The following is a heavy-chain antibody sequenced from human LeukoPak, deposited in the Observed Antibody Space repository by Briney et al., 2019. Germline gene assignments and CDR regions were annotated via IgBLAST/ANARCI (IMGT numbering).Heavy chain of an antibody. Sequence: SETLSLTCTVSGGSISSGGYYWSWIRQPPGKGLEWIGEINHSGNTNYNPSLKSRVTISVDTSKNQFSLKLSSVTAADTAVYYCARRWGIAAPLDPWGQGTLVTVSS. CDR2: INHSGNT. D-gene: IGHD6-13*01. V-gene: IGHV4-61*08. CDR3: ARRWGIAAPLDP. J-gene: IGHJ5*02. CDR1: GGSISSGGYY.